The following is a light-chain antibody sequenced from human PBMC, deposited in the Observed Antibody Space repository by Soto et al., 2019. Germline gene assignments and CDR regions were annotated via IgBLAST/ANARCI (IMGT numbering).Light chain of an antibody. V-gene: IGLV2-14*01. CDR3: SSYTTSRLE. CDR1: SSDVGAYDY. CDR2: DVS. J-gene: IGLJ1*01. Sequence: QSALTQPASVSGSPGQSSTISCTGTSSDVGAYDYVSWYQQYPGKAPKLMIYDVSNRPSGVSNRFSGSKSGNTASLTISGLQAEDEADYYCSSYTTSRLEFGTGTKVTVL.